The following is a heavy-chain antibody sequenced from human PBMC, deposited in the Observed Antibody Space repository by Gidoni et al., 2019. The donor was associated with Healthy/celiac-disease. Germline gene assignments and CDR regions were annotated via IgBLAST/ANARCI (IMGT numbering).Heavy chain of an antibody. CDR3: ARGLGLLWFGELLGAFDI. V-gene: IGHV4-34*01. Sequence: QVQLQQWGAGLLQPSETLSLTCAVYVGSFSGYYWSWIRQPPGKGLEWIGEINHSGSTNYNPSLKSRVTISVDTSKNQFSLKLSSVTAADTAVYYCARGLGLLWFGELLGAFDIWGQGTMVTVSS. J-gene: IGHJ3*02. CDR2: INHSGST. CDR1: VGSFSGYY. D-gene: IGHD3-10*01.